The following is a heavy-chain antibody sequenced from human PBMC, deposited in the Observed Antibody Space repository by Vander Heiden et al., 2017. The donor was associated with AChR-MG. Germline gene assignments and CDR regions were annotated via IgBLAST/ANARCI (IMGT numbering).Heavy chain of an antibody. J-gene: IGHJ6*02. CDR2: TYYRSKWYN. Sequence: QVQLQQSGPGLVKPSQTPALTCPIPGDSVSSKTAARNWSTQSPSRGLEWLGRTYYRSKWYNDYAVSVKSRITINPDTSKNQFSLQLNSVTPEDTAVYYCARGNYYYYYPMDVWGQGTTVTVSS. CDR3: ARGNYYYYYPMDV. V-gene: IGHV6-1*01. CDR1: GDSVSSKTAA.